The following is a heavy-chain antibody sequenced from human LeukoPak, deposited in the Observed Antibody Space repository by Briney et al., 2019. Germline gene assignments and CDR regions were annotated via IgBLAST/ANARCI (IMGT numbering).Heavy chain of an antibody. CDR3: ARGGYSSTFDY. CDR2: IYIRGST. J-gene: IGHJ4*02. V-gene: IGHV4-4*07. Sequence: PSETLSLTCTVSGGSISSYYWSWIRQPAGKGLEWIGRIYIRGSTNYNPSLKSRVTMSLDTSKNQFSLKLSSVTAADTAVYYCARGGYSSTFDYWGQGTLVTVSS. D-gene: IGHD5-18*01. CDR1: GGSISSYY.